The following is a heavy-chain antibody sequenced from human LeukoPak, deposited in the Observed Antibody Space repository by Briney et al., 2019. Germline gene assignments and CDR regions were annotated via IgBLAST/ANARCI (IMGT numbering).Heavy chain of an antibody. V-gene: IGHV3-30*02. CDR1: GFTFSSYG. Sequence: GGSLRLSCAASGFTFSSYGMHWVRQAPGKGPEWVAFIRYDGSNKYYADSVKGRFTISRDNSKNTLYLQMNSLRPEDTAVYFCTRPQYYYDNSGFDYWGQGTLVTVSS. CDR3: TRPQYYYDNSGFDY. CDR2: IRYDGSNK. D-gene: IGHD3-22*01. J-gene: IGHJ4*02.